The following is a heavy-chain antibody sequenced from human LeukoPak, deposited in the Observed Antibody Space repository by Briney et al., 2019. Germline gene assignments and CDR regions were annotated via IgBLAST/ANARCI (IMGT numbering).Heavy chain of an antibody. D-gene: IGHD6-13*01. CDR3: ARGNSSSWCLDY. J-gene: IGHJ4*02. CDR1: GGSFSGYY. V-gene: IGHV4-34*01. CDR2: INHSGST. Sequence: SETLSLTCAVYGGSFSGYYWSWIRQPPGKGLEWIGEINHSGSTNYNPSLKSRVTISVDTSKNQFSLKLSSVTAADTAVYYCARGNSSSWCLDYWGQGTLVTVSS.